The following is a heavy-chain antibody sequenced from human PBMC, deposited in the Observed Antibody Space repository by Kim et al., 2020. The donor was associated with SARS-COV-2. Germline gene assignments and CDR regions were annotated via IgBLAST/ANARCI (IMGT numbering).Heavy chain of an antibody. J-gene: IGHJ4*02. D-gene: IGHD4-17*01. CDR1: GDSVSSNSAA. CDR3: ASNHHYGGNSHGY. V-gene: IGHV6-1*01. Sequence: SQTLSLTCAISGDSVSSNSAAWNWIRQSPSRGLEWLGRTYYRSKWYNDYAVSVRSRITINPDTSKNQFSLHLNSVTPEDTAVYYCASNHHYGGNSHGYWGQGTLVTVSS. CDR2: TYYRSKWYN.